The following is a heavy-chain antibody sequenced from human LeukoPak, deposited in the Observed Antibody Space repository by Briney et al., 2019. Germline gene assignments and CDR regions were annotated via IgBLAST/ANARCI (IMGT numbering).Heavy chain of an antibody. CDR1: GFTVSSNY. CDR3: ARGGEYSSTWRYYYYMDV. CDR2: IYSGGST. D-gene: IGHD6-13*01. Sequence: LPGGSLRLSCAASGFTVSSNYMSWVRQAPGKGLEWVSVIYSGGSTYYADSVKGRFTISRDNAKNSLYLQMTSLRAEDTAVYYCARGGEYSSTWRYYYYMDVWGKGTTVTVSS. J-gene: IGHJ6*03. V-gene: IGHV3-66*01.